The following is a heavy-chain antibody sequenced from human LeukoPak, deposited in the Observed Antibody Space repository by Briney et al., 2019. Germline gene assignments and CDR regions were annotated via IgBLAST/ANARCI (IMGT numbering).Heavy chain of an antibody. CDR1: GFTFSGYW. V-gene: IGHV3-7*01. CDR3: ARDAGYCSGGSCSDLFDY. J-gene: IGHJ4*02. CDR2: IKQDGSEK. Sequence: GGSLRLSCAASGFTFSGYWMSWVRQAPGKGLEWVANIKQDGSEKYYVDSVKGRFTISRDNAKNSLYLQMNSLRAEDMAVYYCARDAGYCSGGSCSDLFDYWGQGTLVTVSS. D-gene: IGHD2-15*01.